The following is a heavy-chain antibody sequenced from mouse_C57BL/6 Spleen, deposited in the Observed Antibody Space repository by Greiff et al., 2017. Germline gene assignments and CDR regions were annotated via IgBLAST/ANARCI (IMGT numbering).Heavy chain of an antibody. CDR3: VRLLYGNYPYAMDY. J-gene: IGHJ4*01. V-gene: IGHV10-1*01. CDR2: IRSKSNNYAT. D-gene: IGHD2-1*01. Sequence: EVQLVESGGGLVQPKGSLKLSCAASGFSFNTYAMNWVRQAPGKGLEWVARIRSKSNNYATYYADSVKDRFTISRDDSESMLYLQMNNLKTEDTAMYYCVRLLYGNYPYAMDYWGQGTSVTVSS. CDR1: GFSFNTYA.